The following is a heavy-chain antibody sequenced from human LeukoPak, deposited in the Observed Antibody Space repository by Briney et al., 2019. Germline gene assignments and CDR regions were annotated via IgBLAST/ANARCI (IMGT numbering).Heavy chain of an antibody. D-gene: IGHD1-26*01. J-gene: IGHJ4*02. CDR2: INHSGST. V-gene: IGHV4-34*01. CDR1: GGSFSGYY. CDR3: ARGVVGAGGYFFGY. Sequence: SETLSLTCAVYGGSFSGYYWSWIRQPPGKGLEWIGEINHSGSTNYNPSLKSRVTISVDTSKNQFSLKLSSVTAADTAVYYCARGVVGAGGYFFGYWGQGTLVTVSS.